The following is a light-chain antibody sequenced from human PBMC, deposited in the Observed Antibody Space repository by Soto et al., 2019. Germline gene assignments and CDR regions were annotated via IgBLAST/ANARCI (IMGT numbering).Light chain of an antibody. CDR2: AAD. CDR1: QSITNY. V-gene: IGKV1-39*01. J-gene: IGKJ1*01. CDR3: QQSYDMPWT. Sequence: DIQMSQSPSSLSGSVGDTVTITVRASQSITNYLTWFKQTQGKAPSXXSFAADNLQDGVPSRFSGSGSGRDFSLTISSLQPEDFETYYCQQSYDMPWTFGQGTKVDIK.